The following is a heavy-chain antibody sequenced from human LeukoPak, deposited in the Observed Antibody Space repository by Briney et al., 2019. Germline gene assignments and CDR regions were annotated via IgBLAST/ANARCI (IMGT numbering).Heavy chain of an antibody. J-gene: IGHJ4*02. V-gene: IGHV1-18*01. D-gene: IGHD5-24*01. Sequence: ASVKVSCKASGYTFINYGISWVRQAPGQGLEWMGWISAYNKNTNYAQKFQGRVTMTTDTSTNTAYMELRSLRSDDTAIYYCAKHGEDTITLDDYWGQGTLVTVSS. CDR3: AKHGEDTITLDDY. CDR1: GYTFINYG. CDR2: ISAYNKNT.